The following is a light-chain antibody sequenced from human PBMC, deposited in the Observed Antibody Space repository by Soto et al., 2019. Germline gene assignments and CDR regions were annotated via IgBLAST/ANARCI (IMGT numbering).Light chain of an antibody. J-gene: IGKJ3*01. Sequence: DLQMTQSPSSVSASVGDRVTFTCRASQDISRWLAWYQQKPGKAPNLLIYAASSLQRGVPSRFSGSGSGTDFTLTISSLQPEDVATYYCQQADSFTTFGPGTKVDIK. V-gene: IGKV1-12*01. CDR2: AAS. CDR3: QQADSFTT. CDR1: QDISRW.